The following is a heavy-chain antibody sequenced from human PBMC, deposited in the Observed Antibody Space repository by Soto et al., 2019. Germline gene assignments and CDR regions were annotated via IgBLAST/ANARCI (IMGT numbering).Heavy chain of an antibody. CDR3: ARHSLYYDSSGYLPVYYFDY. D-gene: IGHD3-22*01. J-gene: IGHJ4*02. V-gene: IGHV4-39*01. Sequence: QLQLQESGPGLVKPSETLSLTCTVSGGSISSSSYYWGWIRQPPGKGLEWIGSIYYSGSTYYNPSLKSRVTISVDTSKNQFSLKLSSVTAADTAVYYCARHSLYYDSSGYLPVYYFDYWGQGTLVTVSS. CDR2: IYYSGST. CDR1: GGSISSSSYY.